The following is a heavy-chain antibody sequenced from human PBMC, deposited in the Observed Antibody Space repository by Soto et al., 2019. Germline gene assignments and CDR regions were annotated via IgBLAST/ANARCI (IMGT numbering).Heavy chain of an antibody. CDR1: GGSIRNHA. CDR2: YIPILDSA. J-gene: IGHJ6*02. CDR3: ASDYTSRRGIIMDN. Sequence: QVQLVQSGAELKKPGSSVWVSCKASGGSIRNHAINWVRQAPGQGLEWIGGYIPILDSAKYAQKFQGRVTISAHESAPTVTMEVSSLRLEDMARYDSASDYTSRRGIIMDNWGQGNTQSVSS. D-gene: IGHD3-10*01. V-gene: IGHV1-69*01.